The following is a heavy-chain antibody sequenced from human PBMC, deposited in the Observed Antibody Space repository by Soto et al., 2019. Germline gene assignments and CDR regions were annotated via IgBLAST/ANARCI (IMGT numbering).Heavy chain of an antibody. D-gene: IGHD6-19*01. CDR3: AREHSSGWFGLQGNWFDP. Sequence: GGSLRLSCAASGFTFSSYWMSWVRQAPGKGLEWVANIKQDGSEKYYVDSVKGRFTISRDNAKNSLYLQMNSLRAEDTAVYYWAREHSSGWFGLQGNWFDPWGQGTLVTVSS. V-gene: IGHV3-7*01. CDR1: GFTFSSYW. J-gene: IGHJ5*02. CDR2: IKQDGSEK.